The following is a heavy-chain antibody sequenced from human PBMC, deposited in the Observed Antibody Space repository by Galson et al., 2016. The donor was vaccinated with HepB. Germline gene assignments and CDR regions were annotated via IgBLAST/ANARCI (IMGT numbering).Heavy chain of an antibody. CDR1: GGSIGSGGYH. Sequence: TLSLTCTVSGGSIGSGGYHWTWIRQHPGKGLEWIGYIYHSGNTYYNPSLKSRVTISEDKSKNHFSLTLRSVTAADTAVYYCARSVRYGDYGRPPFDYWGQGTLVTVSS. J-gene: IGHJ4*02. D-gene: IGHD4-17*01. CDR2: IYHSGNT. CDR3: ARSVRYGDYGRPPFDY. V-gene: IGHV4-31*03.